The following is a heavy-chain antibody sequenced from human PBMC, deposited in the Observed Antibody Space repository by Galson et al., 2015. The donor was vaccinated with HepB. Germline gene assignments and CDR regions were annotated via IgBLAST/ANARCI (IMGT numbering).Heavy chain of an antibody. CDR2: ITPIFRTA. Sequence: SVKVSCKASGGTFSTYTISWVRQAPGQGLEWMGGITPIFRTAKYAQKFQGRVTITADESTSTAFMELSRLTSEDTAVYYCAREGMAAPTNPVDYWGQGTLVTVSS. CDR3: AREGMAAPTNPVDY. J-gene: IGHJ4*02. V-gene: IGHV1-69*13. D-gene: IGHD5-24*01. CDR1: GGTFSTYT.